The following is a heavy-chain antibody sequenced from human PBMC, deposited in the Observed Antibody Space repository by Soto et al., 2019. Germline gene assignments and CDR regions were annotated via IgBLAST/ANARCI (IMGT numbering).Heavy chain of an antibody. J-gene: IGHJ4*02. CDR3: AXIYQYYDFWSGYYGFDY. CDR2: ISGSGGST. CDR1: GFTFSSYA. Sequence: GGSLRLSCEASGFTFSSYAMSWVRQAPGKGLEWVSAISGSGGSTYYADSVKGRFTISRDNSKNTLYLQMNSLRAEDTAVYYCAXIYQYYDFWSGYYGFDYWGQGTLVTVSS. D-gene: IGHD3-3*01. V-gene: IGHV3-23*01.